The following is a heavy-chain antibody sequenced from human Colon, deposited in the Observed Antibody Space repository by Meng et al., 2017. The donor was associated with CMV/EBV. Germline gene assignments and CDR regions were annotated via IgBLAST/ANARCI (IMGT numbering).Heavy chain of an antibody. J-gene: IGHJ5*02. CDR3: ARDLEWELSFDP. CDR2: IKTDGSTT. V-gene: IGHV3-74*01. Sequence: VQLVGSGGGLVQPGGSLRLSCAASGFTFSNYLMHWVRQAPGKGLVWVSRIKTDGSTTNYADSVKGRFTISRDNAKNTLYLQMNSLRAEDTAVYYCARDLEWELSFDPWDQGTLVTVSS. D-gene: IGHD1-26*01. CDR1: GFTFSNYL.